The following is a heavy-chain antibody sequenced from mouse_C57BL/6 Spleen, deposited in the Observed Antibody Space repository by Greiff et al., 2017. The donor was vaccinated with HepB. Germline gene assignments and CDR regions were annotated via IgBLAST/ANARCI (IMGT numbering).Heavy chain of an antibody. CDR3: ARPYSNYLSAWFAY. D-gene: IGHD2-5*01. CDR2: ISYDGSN. Sequence: EVKLKESGPGLVKPSQSLSLTCSVPGYSITSGYYWNWIRQFPGNKLEWMGYISYDGSNNYNPSLKNRISITRDTSKNQFFLKLNSVTTEDTATYYCARPYSNYLSAWFAYWGQGTLVTVSA. CDR1: GYSITSGYY. J-gene: IGHJ3*01. V-gene: IGHV3-6*01.